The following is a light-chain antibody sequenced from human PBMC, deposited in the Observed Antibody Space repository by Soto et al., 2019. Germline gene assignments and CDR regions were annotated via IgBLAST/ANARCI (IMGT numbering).Light chain of an antibody. CDR3: QHFGGTTFT. Sequence: EIVLTQSPATLSVSPGERVILSCRASQSVDISLAWYQQKPGQAPRLLIYGASTRATGIPDRFSGSGSGTHFTLTISRLEPGDFAVYYCQHFGGTTFTFGQGTRLEIK. J-gene: IGKJ5*01. CDR2: GAS. V-gene: IGKV3-20*01. CDR1: QSVDIS.